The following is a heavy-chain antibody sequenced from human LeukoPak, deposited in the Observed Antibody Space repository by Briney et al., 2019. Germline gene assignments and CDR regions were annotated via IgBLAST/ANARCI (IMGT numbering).Heavy chain of an antibody. CDR2: ISGSGGNT. Sequence: PGGSLRLSCAASGFTFSSYAMSWVRQAPGKGLEWVSSISGSGGNTYYADSVKGRFTISRDNSKNTLYLQMNSLRAEDTAVYYCAKENRWHIVVAPAPDSDWYFDLWGRGPLVTVSS. V-gene: IGHV3-23*01. CDR3: AKENRWHIVVAPAPDSDWYFDL. J-gene: IGHJ2*01. CDR1: GFTFSSYA. D-gene: IGHD2-2*01.